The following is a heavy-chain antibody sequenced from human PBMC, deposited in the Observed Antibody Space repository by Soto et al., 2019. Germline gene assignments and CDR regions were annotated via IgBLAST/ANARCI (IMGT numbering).Heavy chain of an antibody. J-gene: IGHJ4*02. V-gene: IGHV4-34*01. CDR1: CGSFRGYY. Sequence: QVQLQQWCSGLLKPSETLSLTCAVYCGSFRGYYWSWIRQPPGKGLEWIGEINHSGSTNYNPSLKSRVTMSVDTSKNQFSLNLSSVTAADTAVYYCARTSRFDCWGQGTLVTVSS. CDR2: INHSGST. CDR3: ARTSRFDC. D-gene: IGHD6-6*01.